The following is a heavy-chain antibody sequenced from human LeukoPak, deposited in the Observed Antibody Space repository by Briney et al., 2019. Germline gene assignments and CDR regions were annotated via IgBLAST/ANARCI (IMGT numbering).Heavy chain of an antibody. V-gene: IGHV3-64*04. CDR3: TTVQFARTMSLDY. D-gene: IGHD3-10*01. CDR1: GFTFSSYT. CDR2: ISGNGGTT. Sequence: GGSLRLSCSASGFTFSSYTIYWVRQAPGKGLEHVSAISGNGGTTYYADSVKGRFTISRDDSKNTLFLQMNRLRTEDTAVYYCTTVQFARTMSLDYWGQGALVTVSS. J-gene: IGHJ4*02.